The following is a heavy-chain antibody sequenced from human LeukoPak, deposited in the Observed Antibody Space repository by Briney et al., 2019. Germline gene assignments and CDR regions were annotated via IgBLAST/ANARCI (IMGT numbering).Heavy chain of an antibody. Sequence: GGSLRLSCAASGFAFSRNAMNWVRQAPGKGLEWVASISGNGVGTYYADSVKGRFNISRDNSKNTLYLQMNSLRTEDTAVYHCAKDANYFDSGSYLIPFDFWGQGTLVTVSS. CDR3: AKDANYFDSGSYLIPFDF. V-gene: IGHV3-23*01. CDR1: GFAFSRNA. D-gene: IGHD3-22*01. J-gene: IGHJ4*02. CDR2: ISGNGVGT.